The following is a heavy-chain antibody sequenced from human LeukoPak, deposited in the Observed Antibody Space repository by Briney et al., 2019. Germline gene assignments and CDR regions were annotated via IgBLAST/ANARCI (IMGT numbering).Heavy chain of an antibody. J-gene: IGHJ4*02. Sequence: GGSLRLSCAASGFTFSNHGMHWVRQAPGKGLEWVAVISYDGSNKYYADSVKGRFTISRDNSKNTLYLQMNSLRADDTAVYYCAKDAMVRGATTHYFDYWGQGTLVTVSS. V-gene: IGHV3-30*18. CDR2: ISYDGSNK. CDR1: GFTFSNHG. D-gene: IGHD3-10*01. CDR3: AKDAMVRGATTHYFDY.